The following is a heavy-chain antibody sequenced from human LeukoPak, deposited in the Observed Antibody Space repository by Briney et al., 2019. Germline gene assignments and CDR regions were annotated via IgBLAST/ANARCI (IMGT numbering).Heavy chain of an antibody. CDR3: ASGLAAAGTSTTLGCFDP. Sequence: PSETLSLTCTVSGCSISSYYWSWIRQPAGKGLEWIGRIYTSGSTNYNPSLKIRVTMTIDTSKYQFSLKLSSVTAADTAVYYCASGLAAAGTSTTLGCFDPWGQGTLVTVSS. CDR2: IYTSGST. V-gene: IGHV4-4*07. D-gene: IGHD6-13*01. CDR1: GCSISSYY. J-gene: IGHJ5*02.